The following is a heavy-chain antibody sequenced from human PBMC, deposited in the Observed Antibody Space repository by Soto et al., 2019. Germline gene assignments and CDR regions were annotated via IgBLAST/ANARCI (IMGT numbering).Heavy chain of an antibody. V-gene: IGHV3-30*18. CDR2: ISYDGSNK. J-gene: IGHJ6*02. CDR1: GFTFSSYG. Sequence: PGGSLRLFCAASGFTFSSYGMHWVRQAPGKGLEWVAVISYDGSNKYYADSVKGRFTISRDNSKNTLYLQMNSLRAEDTAVYYCAKVHIVGATRLLLRYYYGMDVWGQGTTVTVSS. CDR3: AKVHIVGATRLLLRYYYGMDV. D-gene: IGHD1-26*01.